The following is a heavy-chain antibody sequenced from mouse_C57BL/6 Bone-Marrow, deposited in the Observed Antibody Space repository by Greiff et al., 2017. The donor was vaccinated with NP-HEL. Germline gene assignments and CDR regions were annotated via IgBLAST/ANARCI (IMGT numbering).Heavy chain of an antibody. Sequence: QVQLQQPGAELVMPGASVKLSCKASGYTFTSYWMHWVKQRPGQGLEWIGEIDPSDSYTNYNQKFKGKSTLTVDKSSSTAYMQLSSLTCEDSAVYYCARSGVFAYWGQGTLVTVSA. V-gene: IGHV1-69*01. CDR2: IDPSDSYT. D-gene: IGHD3-1*01. J-gene: IGHJ3*01. CDR3: ARSGVFAY. CDR1: GYTFTSYW.